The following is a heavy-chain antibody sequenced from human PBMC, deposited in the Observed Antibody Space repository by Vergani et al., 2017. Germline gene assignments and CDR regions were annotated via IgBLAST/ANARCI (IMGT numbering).Heavy chain of an antibody. V-gene: IGHV4-39*07. CDR3: ARVLYYGMDV. CDR2: IYYSGST. CDR1: GGSISSSSYY. J-gene: IGHJ6*02. Sequence: QLQLQESGPGLVKPSETLSLTCTVSGGSISSSSYYWGWIRQTPGKGLEWIGSIYYSGSTYYNPSLKSRVTISVDTSQNKFSRKLSSVTAADTAVYYCARVLYYGMDVWGQGTTVTVSS.